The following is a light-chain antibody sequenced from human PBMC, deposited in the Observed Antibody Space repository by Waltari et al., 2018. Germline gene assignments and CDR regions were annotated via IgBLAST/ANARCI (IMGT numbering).Light chain of an antibody. CDR1: QSILYSADNGNY. V-gene: IGKV4-1*01. Sequence: DIVMTQSPDSLAVSLGERATINCKASQSILYSADNGNYLAWYQKKPGQPPRLLISWESTRASGVPDRFSGAGSGTDFNFTISSLQAEDVAVYYCQQYYSSPLTFGPGTKVDIK. CDR2: WES. CDR3: QQYYSSPLT. J-gene: IGKJ3*01.